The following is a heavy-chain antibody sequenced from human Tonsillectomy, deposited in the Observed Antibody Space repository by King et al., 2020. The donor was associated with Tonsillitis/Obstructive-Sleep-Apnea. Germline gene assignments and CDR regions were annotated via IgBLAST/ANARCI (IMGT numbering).Heavy chain of an antibody. CDR2: INHSGST. Sequence: VQLQQWGAGLLKPSETLSLTCAVYGGSFSGYYWSWIRQPPGKGLEWIGEINHSGSTNYNPSLKSRVTISVDTSKNQFSLKLSSVTAADTAVYYCARGSPIACSGGSCYSSHDYWGQGTLVTVSS. CDR1: GGSFSGYY. J-gene: IGHJ4*02. D-gene: IGHD2-15*01. CDR3: ARGSPIACSGGSCYSSHDY. V-gene: IGHV4-34*01.